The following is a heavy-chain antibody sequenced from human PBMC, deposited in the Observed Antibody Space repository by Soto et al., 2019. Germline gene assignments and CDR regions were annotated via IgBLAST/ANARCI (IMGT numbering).Heavy chain of an antibody. V-gene: IGHV3-23*01. D-gene: IGHD3-10*01. CDR1: GFTFNSYA. Sequence: DVQVLESGGDLVQPGGSLRLSCAASGFTFNSYAMSWVRQAPGKGLEWVSSVSAGGDMTYYSDSVKGRFTISRDNSNNALFLQMNRLRIEDTALYYCARGDRGGSGSPASYYYSGLEVWGQGTTVTVS. J-gene: IGHJ6*02. CDR2: VSAGGDMT. CDR3: ARGDRGGSGSPASYYYSGLEV.